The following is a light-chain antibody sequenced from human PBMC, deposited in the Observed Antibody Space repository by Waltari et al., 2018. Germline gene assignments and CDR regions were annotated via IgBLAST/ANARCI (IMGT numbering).Light chain of an antibody. J-gene: IGLJ3*02. CDR1: SRDVGANNF. V-gene: IGLV2-11*01. CDR3: CSCVGRNIYWV. CDR2: DIN. Sequence: QSALTPPRSVSGSPGQSVTISCTGTSRDVGANNFVPWYQHHPDKAPKLIIYDINKRPSGVPDRFSGSKSGNTASLTISGLQAEDEADYYCCSCVGRNIYWVFGGGTKLTVL.